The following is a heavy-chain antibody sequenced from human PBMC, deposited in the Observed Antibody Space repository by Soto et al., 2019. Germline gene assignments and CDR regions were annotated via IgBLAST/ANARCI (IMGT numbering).Heavy chain of an antibody. Sequence: SETLSLTCTVSGGSISSYYWSWIRQPPGKGLEWIGYISYSGSTNYNPSLKSRVTISVDTSKNQFSLNLNSVTAADTAVYYCARNSVGLTPYYHGMGVWGQGTTVTVSS. V-gene: IGHV4-59*01. CDR2: ISYSGST. CDR3: ARNSVGLTPYYHGMGV. D-gene: IGHD1-26*01. CDR1: GGSISSYY. J-gene: IGHJ6*02.